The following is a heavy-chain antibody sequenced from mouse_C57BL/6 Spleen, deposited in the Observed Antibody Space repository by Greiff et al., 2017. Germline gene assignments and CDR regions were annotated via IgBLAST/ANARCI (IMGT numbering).Heavy chain of an antibody. CDR3: ARAGWVRRAMDY. Sequence: VKVVESGPGLVQPSQSLSITCTVSGFSLTSYGVHWVRQSPGKGLEWLGVIWSGGSTDYNAAFISRLSISKDNSKSQVFFKMNSLQADDTAIYYYARAGWVRRAMDYWGQGTSVTGSS. D-gene: IGHD2-2*01. CDR1: GFSLTSYG. V-gene: IGHV2-2*01. CDR2: IWSGGST. J-gene: IGHJ4*01.